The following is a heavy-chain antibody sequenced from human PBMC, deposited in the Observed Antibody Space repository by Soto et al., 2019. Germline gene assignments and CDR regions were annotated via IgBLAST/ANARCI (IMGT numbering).Heavy chain of an antibody. CDR3: ARLTVTAVSSIDY. V-gene: IGHV3-74*01. D-gene: IGHD2-21*02. CDR1: GFTFSNYW. CDR2: INSDGNIK. J-gene: IGHJ4*02. Sequence: EVRLVESGGGLVQPGGSLRLSCAASGFTFSNYWMHWVRQAPGKGLVWVSRINSDGNIKDYADSVKGRFTISRDNARNRLYLRVNSLTDDVTAVDYCARLTVTAVSSIDYGGQGTLVSVSS.